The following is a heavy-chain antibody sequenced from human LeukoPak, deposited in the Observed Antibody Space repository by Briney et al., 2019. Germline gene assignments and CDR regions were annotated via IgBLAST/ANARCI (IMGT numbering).Heavy chain of an antibody. J-gene: IGHJ4*02. CDR1: GGTFSNYP. D-gene: IGHD1-26*01. V-gene: IGHV1-69*13. CDR3: ARDLKWELLPLDY. CDR2: IMPVFNTP. Sequence: SVKVSCKASGGTFSNYPVSWVRQAPGQGLEWMGGIMPVFNTPTYAQNFQGRITITADESTNTAYMELTRLRSEDTAVYYCARDLKWELLPLDYWGQGTLVTVSS.